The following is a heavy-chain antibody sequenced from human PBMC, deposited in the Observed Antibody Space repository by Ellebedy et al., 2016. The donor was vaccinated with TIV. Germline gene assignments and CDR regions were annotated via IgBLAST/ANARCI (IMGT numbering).Heavy chain of an antibody. Sequence: GESLKISXAASGFTFGSYWMSWVRQAPGKGLEWVANIKQDGSEKYYVDSVKGRFTISRENAKNSLYLQMNSLRAEDTAVYYCARGGHYYDSSGYYFYFDYWGQGTLVTVSS. D-gene: IGHD3-22*01. CDR3: ARGGHYYDSSGYYFYFDY. V-gene: IGHV3-7*01. CDR1: GFTFGSYW. CDR2: IKQDGSEK. J-gene: IGHJ4*02.